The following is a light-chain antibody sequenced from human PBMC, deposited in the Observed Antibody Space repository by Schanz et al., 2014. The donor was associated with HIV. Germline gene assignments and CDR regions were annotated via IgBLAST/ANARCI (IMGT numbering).Light chain of an antibody. J-gene: IGKJ2*01. CDR1: QSISGR. Sequence: DIRMTQSPSTLSASVGDRVTITCRASQSISGRLAWYQQKPGKAPKRLIYQASRLGRGVPSTFSGSGSGTDFSLTIRSLQPDDFATYYCQQHNEFPFTFGQGTRLEIK. CDR2: QAS. V-gene: IGKV1-5*03. CDR3: QQHNEFPFT.